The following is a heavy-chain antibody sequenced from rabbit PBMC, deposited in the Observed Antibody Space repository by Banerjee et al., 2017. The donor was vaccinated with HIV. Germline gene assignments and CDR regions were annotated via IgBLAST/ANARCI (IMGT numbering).Heavy chain of an antibody. V-gene: IGHV1S40*01. D-gene: IGHD6-1*01. CDR1: GIDFSSSYW. CDR2: VYSGSSGST. CDR3: ARASYGGANYINYFNL. Sequence: QSLEESGGDLVKPGASLTLTCTASGIDFSSSYWICWVRQAPGKGLEWIGCVYSGSSGSTYYASWAKGRVTVSKTSSTTVDLKMNSLTAADTATYFCARASYGGANYINYFNLWGPGTLVTVS. J-gene: IGHJ4*01.